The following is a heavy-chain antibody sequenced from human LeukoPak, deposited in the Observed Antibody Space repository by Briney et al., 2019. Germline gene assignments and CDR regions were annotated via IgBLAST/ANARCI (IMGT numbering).Heavy chain of an antibody. CDR3: ARTRKYYYGSGTLNHYFDY. Sequence: SETLSLTCAVYGGSFSGYYWSWIRQPPGKGLEWIGEIHHSGSTNYNPSLKSRVTISVDTSKSQFSLKLSSVTAADTAVYYYARTRKYYYGSGTLNHYFDYWGQGTLVTVSS. D-gene: IGHD3-10*01. J-gene: IGHJ4*02. V-gene: IGHV4-34*01. CDR2: IHHSGST. CDR1: GGSFSGYY.